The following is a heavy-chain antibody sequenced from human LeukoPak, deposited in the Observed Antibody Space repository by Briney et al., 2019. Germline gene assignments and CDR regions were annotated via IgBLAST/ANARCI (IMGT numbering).Heavy chain of an antibody. D-gene: IGHD2/OR15-2a*01. V-gene: IGHV3-7*01. CDR2: IKPDGSEK. CDR1: GFTFSNYW. Sequence: PGGSLRLSCAASGFTFSNYWVSWVRQAPGKGLEWVANIKPDGSEKFYVDSVKGRFTVSRDDAKNSLYLQMNSLRAEDTAVYYCARDREVYCNREPPDYWGQGTLVTVSS. CDR3: ARDREVYCNREPPDY. J-gene: IGHJ4*02.